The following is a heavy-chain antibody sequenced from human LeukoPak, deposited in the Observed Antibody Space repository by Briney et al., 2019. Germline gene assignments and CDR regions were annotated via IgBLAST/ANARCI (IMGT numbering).Heavy chain of an antibody. CDR3: ARGGPYYDILTGYPFDY. V-gene: IGHV1-69*05. J-gene: IGHJ4*02. Sequence: SVKVSCKASGGTFSSYAISWVRQAPGQGLEWMGGIIPIFGTANYAQKFQGRVTITTDESTSTAYMELSSLRSEDTAVYYCARGGPYYDILTGYPFDYWGQRTLVTVSS. D-gene: IGHD3-9*01. CDR1: GGTFSSYA. CDR2: IIPIFGTA.